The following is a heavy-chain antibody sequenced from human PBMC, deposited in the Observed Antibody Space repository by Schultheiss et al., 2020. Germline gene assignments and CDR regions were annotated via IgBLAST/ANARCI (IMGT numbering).Heavy chain of an antibody. J-gene: IGHJ6*02. CDR3: ARDRYCSGGSCYVTYYYYGMDV. D-gene: IGHD2-15*01. CDR2: IYYSGST. CDR1: GGSISSYY. V-gene: IGHV4-59*01. Sequence: SETLSLTCTVSGGSISSYYWSWIRQPPGKGLEWIGYIYYSGSTNYNPSLKSRVTISVDTSKNQFSLKLSSVTAADTAVYYCARDRYCSGGSCYVTYYYYGMDVWGQGTTVTVSS.